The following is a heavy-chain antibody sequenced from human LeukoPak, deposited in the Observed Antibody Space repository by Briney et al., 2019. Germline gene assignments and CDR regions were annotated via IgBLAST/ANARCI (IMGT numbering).Heavy chain of an antibody. J-gene: IGHJ4*02. D-gene: IGHD6-19*01. CDR1: GYTLTELS. Sequence: ASVKVSCKVSGYTLTELSMHWVRQAPGKGLEWMGGFDPEDGETIYAQKFQGRVTMTEDTSTDTAYTELSSLRSEDTAVYYCATAPDSSGWYGIHFDYWGQGTLVTVSS. CDR2: FDPEDGET. V-gene: IGHV1-24*01. CDR3: ATAPDSSGWYGIHFDY.